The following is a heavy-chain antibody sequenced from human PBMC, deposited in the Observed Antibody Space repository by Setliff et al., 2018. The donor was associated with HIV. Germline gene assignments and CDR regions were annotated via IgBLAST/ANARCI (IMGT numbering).Heavy chain of an antibody. D-gene: IGHD2-8*01. CDR1: GFTFINYD. CDR2: MNPNSSNT. Sequence: ASVMVSCKASGFTFINYDINWVRQAPGQGLEWMGWMNPNSSNTGYAQKFQGRVAMTRNTSINTAYMELSSLRSEDMAVYYCARGRVMVYANRRYYYYMDVWGKGTTVTVSS. J-gene: IGHJ6*03. V-gene: IGHV1-8*02. CDR3: ARGRVMVYANRRYYYYMDV.